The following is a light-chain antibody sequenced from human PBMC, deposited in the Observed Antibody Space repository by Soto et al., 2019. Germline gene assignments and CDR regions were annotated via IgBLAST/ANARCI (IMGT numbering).Light chain of an antibody. CDR1: SSNIGSNT. J-gene: IGLJ2*01. CDR2: SNN. Sequence: QAVVTQPPSASGTPGQRVTISCSGSSSNIGSNTVNWYQQLPGTAPKLLIYSNNQRPSGVPDRFSGSKSGTSASLAISGLQSEDEADYYCAAWDDSLNAQVFGGGTKLTVL. CDR3: AAWDDSLNAQV. V-gene: IGLV1-44*01.